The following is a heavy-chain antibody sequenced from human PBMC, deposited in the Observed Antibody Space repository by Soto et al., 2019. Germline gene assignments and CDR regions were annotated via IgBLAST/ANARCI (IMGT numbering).Heavy chain of an antibody. V-gene: IGHV4-34*01. J-gene: IGHJ4*02. CDR2: INHSGST. CDR1: GGSFSDYF. Sequence: KASETLSLTCAVYGGSFSDYFWSWIRQPPGKGLEWIGEINHSGSTNHNPSLKSRVTISVDTSKNQFSLILSSVTAADTAVYYCARPKKYSSGWYGGYFFDYWGQGSLVTVSS. D-gene: IGHD6-19*01. CDR3: ARPKKYSSGWYGGYFFDY.